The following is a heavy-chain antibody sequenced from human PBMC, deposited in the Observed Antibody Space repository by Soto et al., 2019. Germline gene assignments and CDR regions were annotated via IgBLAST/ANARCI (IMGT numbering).Heavy chain of an antibody. J-gene: IGHJ3*02. CDR1: GGSISSGGYY. D-gene: IGHD3-10*01. V-gene: IGHV4-31*03. CDR3: ERKTKNYGTGSAFDI. Sequence: TLSLTCTVSGGSISSGGYYWSWIRQHPGKGLEWIGYIYYSGSTYYNPSLKSRVTISVDTSKNQFSLKLSSVTAADTAVYYCERKTKNYGTGSAFDIWGQGKMVNVS. CDR2: IYYSGST.